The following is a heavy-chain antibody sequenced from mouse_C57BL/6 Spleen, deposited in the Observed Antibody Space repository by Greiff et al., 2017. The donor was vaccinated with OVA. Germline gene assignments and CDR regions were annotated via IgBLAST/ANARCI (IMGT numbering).Heavy chain of an antibody. V-gene: IGHV1-52*01. J-gene: IGHJ2*01. CDR3: ARLGAFTTVVATDFDY. Sequence: QVQLQQPGAELVRPGSSVKLSCKASGYTFTSYWMHWVKQRPIQGLEWIGNIDPSDSETHYNQKFKDKATLTVDKSSSTAYMQLSSLTSEDSAVYYCARLGAFTTVVATDFDYWGQGTTLTVSS. CDR1: GYTFTSYW. CDR2: IDPSDSET. D-gene: IGHD1-1*01.